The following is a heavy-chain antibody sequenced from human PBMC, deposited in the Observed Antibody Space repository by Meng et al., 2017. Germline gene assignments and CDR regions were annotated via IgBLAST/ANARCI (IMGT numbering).Heavy chain of an antibody. CDR3: ATGAAAADH. CDR1: GLRFTDAW. V-gene: IGHV3-15*04. D-gene: IGHD6-13*01. CDR2: IERKSDGGTI. Sequence: EVQPVGSGGGLVKPGGSLRLSCVASGLRFTDAWMSWVRQAPGKGLEWVGRIERKSDGGTIYYAAPVKGRFTISRDDSKNTLYLQMDSLINEDTAVYFCATGAAAADHWGQGTLVTVSS. J-gene: IGHJ4*02.